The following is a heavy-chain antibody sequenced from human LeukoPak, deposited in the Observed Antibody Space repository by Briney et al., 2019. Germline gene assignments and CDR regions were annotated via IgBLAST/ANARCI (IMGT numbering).Heavy chain of an antibody. CDR3: ARSTEYYDSSGYLGDWFDP. J-gene: IGHJ5*02. CDR2: IRYDGSNK. CDR1: GFTFSSYG. Sequence: GGSLRLSCAASGFTFSSYGMHWVRQAPGKGLEWVAFIRYDGSNKYYADSVKGRFTISRDNSKNTLYLQMNSLRSEDTAMYYCARSTEYYDSSGYLGDWFDPWGQGTLVTVSS. V-gene: IGHV3-30*02. D-gene: IGHD3-22*01.